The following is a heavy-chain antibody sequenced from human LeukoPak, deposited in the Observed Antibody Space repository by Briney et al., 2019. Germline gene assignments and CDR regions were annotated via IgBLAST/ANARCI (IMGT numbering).Heavy chain of an antibody. D-gene: IGHD4-17*01. J-gene: IGHJ4*02. V-gene: IGHV3-23*01. CDR3: ANGYGPRFDY. CDR1: GFTFNNYA. CDR2: ISGSGGST. Sequence: GGSLRLSCAASGFTFNNYAMSWVRQAPGKGLEWVSSISGSGGSTYYADSVKGRFTFSRDNSKNTLYLQVNSLRAEDTAVYYCANGYGPRFDYWGQGTLVTVSS.